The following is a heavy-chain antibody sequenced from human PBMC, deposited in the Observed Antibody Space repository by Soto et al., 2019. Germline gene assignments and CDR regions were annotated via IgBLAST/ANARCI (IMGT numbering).Heavy chain of an antibody. D-gene: IGHD2-15*01. CDR1: GFTFDNYE. CDR2: ISSSGSMI. Sequence: PGVSLRLSCAASGFTFDNYEMNWVCQAPGKGLAWVSYISSSGSMIFYAGSVKGRFTISRDNAKYSSHLQMNTLSVGDTAGGYFARLHSRMCYCDYWGQRSLVTASS. J-gene: IGHJ4*02. CDR3: ARLHSRMCYCDY. V-gene: IGHV3-48*03.